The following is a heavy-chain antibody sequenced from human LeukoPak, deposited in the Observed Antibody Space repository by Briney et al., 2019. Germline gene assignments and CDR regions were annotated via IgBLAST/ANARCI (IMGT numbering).Heavy chain of an antibody. Sequence: ASVKVSCKASGGTFSSYAISWVRQAPGQGLEWMGGIIPIFGTANYAQKFQGRVTITADESTSTAYMELSSLRSEDTAVYYCARGRAYCSSTSCYPMDYWGQGTLVTVSS. V-gene: IGHV1-69*13. CDR3: ARGRAYCSSTSCYPMDY. CDR2: IIPIFGTA. J-gene: IGHJ4*02. CDR1: GGTFSSYA. D-gene: IGHD2-2*01.